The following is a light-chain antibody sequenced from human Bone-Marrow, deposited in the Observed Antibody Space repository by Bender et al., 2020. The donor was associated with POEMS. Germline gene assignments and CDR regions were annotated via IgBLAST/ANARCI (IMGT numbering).Light chain of an antibody. Sequence: QSALTQPASVSGSPGQSITISCTGTGNYNLVSWYQQYPGKAPRLIIYEDFNRPSGVSNHFSASKSGNSASLTISGLQAEDEADYYCFSDTGRDNTIFGGGTKLTVL. J-gene: IGLJ2*01. CDR3: FSDTGRDNTI. V-gene: IGLV2-23*01. CDR2: EDF. CDR1: GNYNL.